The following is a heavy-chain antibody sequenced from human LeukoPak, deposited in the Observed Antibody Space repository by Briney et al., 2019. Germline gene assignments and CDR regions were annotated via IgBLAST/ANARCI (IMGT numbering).Heavy chain of an antibody. Sequence: GGSLRLSCAASGFTFDDYGMSWVRQAPGKGLEWVSGINWNGGSTGYADSVKGRFTISRDNAKNSLYLQMNSLRAEDTALYYCARGYESSGWYGINKPEYNWFDPWGQGTLVTVSS. D-gene: IGHD6-13*01. J-gene: IGHJ5*02. CDR3: ARGYESSGWYGINKPEYNWFDP. CDR1: GFTFDDYG. V-gene: IGHV3-20*04. CDR2: INWNGGST.